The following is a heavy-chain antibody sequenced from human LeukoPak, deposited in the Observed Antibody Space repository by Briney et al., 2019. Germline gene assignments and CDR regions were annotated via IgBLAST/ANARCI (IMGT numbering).Heavy chain of an antibody. Sequence: GGSLRLSCAASGFSFSNYRMNWVRQAPGKGLEWVSYISSSSSTIYYADSVKGRFTISRDNAKNSLYLQMNSLRAEDTAVYYCARGIAAPGTSPLDHWGQGTLVTVSS. V-gene: IGHV3-48*04. J-gene: IGHJ4*02. CDR1: GFSFSNYR. CDR2: ISSSSSTI. CDR3: ARGIAAPGTSPLDH. D-gene: IGHD6-13*01.